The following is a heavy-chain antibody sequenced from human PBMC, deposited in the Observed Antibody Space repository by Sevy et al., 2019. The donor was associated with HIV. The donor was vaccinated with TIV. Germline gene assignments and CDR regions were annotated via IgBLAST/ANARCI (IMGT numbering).Heavy chain of an antibody. CDR3: ARVGIAAAGDYYYYMDV. J-gene: IGHJ6*03. D-gene: IGHD6-13*01. CDR2: INSDGSST. CDR1: GFTFSSYW. V-gene: IGHV3-74*01. Sequence: GGSLRLSCAASGFTFSSYWMHWVRQAPGKGLVWVSCINSDGSSTSYADSVKGRFTISRDNAKNTLYLQMNSLRAEDTAVYYCARVGIAAAGDYYYYMDVWGKGTTVTVSS.